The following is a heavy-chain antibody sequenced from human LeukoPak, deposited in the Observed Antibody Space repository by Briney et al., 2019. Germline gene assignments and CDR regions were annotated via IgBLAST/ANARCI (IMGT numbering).Heavy chain of an antibody. CDR1: GYTLTGYY. CDR2: INPNTSAT. D-gene: IGHD6-19*01. V-gene: IGHV1-2*02. Sequence: ASVKVSCKASGYTLTGYYLHWVRQAPGQGLEWVGWINPNTSATHSAQKFQGRITMTRVSTISTAYMDLSRLRSDDTAVYYCARHRVGSGWPRPYYFEVWGQGTLVTVSS. CDR3: ARHRVGSGWPRPYYFEV. J-gene: IGHJ4*02.